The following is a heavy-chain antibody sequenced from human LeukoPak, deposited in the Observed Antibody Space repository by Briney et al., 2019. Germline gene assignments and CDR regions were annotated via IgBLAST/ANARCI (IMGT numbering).Heavy chain of an antibody. Sequence: PSETLSLTCTVSGGSISSYYWSWIRQPPGKGLEWIGYIYYSGSTNYNPSLKSRVTIPVDTSRNQFSLKLSSVTAADTAVYYCARWYSSSWYYFDYWGQGTLVTGSS. D-gene: IGHD6-13*01. CDR1: GGSISSYY. J-gene: IGHJ4*02. CDR3: ARWYSSSWYYFDY. CDR2: IYYSGST. V-gene: IGHV4-59*01.